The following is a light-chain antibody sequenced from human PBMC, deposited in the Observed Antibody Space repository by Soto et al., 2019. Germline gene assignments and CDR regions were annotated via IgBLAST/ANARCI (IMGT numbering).Light chain of an antibody. CDR1: SSDVDAYNY. CDR3: SSYTSSNTLV. Sequence: QSALTQPASVSGSPGQSITISCTGTSSDVDAYNYVSWYQQHPGKAPKLMIFEVSDRPSGLSNRFSGSKSGNTASLTIAGLQAEDEADYYCSSYTSSNTLVFGGGTKLTVL. J-gene: IGLJ2*01. V-gene: IGLV2-14*01. CDR2: EVS.